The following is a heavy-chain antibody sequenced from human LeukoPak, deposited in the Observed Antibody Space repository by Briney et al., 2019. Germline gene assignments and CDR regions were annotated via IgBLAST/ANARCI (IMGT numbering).Heavy chain of an antibody. J-gene: IGHJ4*02. D-gene: IGHD2-15*01. V-gene: IGHV3-23*01. CDR3: AKDRSCSGGSCYGGFDY. CDR2: ISCSGGST. CDR1: GFTFSSYA. Sequence: GGSLRLSCAASGFTFSSYAMSWFRQAPGKGLESVSAISCSGGSTYYADSVKGRFTISSDNSKNSLYLQMNSLRAEDTAVYYCAKDRSCSGGSCYGGFDYWGQGALVTVSS.